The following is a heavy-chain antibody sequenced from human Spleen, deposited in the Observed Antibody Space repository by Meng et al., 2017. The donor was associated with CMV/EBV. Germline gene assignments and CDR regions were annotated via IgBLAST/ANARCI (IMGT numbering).Heavy chain of an antibody. Sequence: SETLSLTCTVSGGPINDYSWTWIRQPPGRGLEWIGYINDSGTTKYNAALKSRVTISVDKSKNQFSLRLSSVTAADTAVYYCAREVRMGYFDYWGQGTLVTVSS. J-gene: IGHJ4*02. V-gene: IGHV4-59*12. CDR1: GGPINDYS. D-gene: IGHD2-8*01. CDR2: INDSGTT. CDR3: AREVRMGYFDY.